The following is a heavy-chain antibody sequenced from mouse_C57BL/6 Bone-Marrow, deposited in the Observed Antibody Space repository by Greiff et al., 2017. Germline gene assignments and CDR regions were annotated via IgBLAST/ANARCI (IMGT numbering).Heavy chain of an antibody. D-gene: IGHD1-1*01. Sequence: QVHVKQSGAELARPGASVKLSCKASGYTFTSYGISWVKQRTGQGLEWIGEIYPRSGNTYYNEKFKGKATLTADKSSSTAYMELRSLTSEDSAVYCCARNPYYYGSSYWYFDVWGTGTTVTVSS. CDR2: IYPRSGNT. J-gene: IGHJ1*03. CDR1: GYTFTSYG. V-gene: IGHV1-81*01. CDR3: ARNPYYYGSSYWYFDV.